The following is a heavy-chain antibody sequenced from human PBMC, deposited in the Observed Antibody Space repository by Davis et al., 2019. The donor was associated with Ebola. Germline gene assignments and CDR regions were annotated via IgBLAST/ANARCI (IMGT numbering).Heavy chain of an antibody. Sequence: SVTVSCKASGGTFSSYTLNWVRQAPGQGLEWMGRIIPILGIVNYAQKFQGRVTITADKSTSTAYMELSSLRSEDTAVYYCATRPHFAVDFWGQGTTVTVSS. CDR3: ATRPHFAVDF. CDR1: GGTFSSYT. CDR2: IIPILGIV. V-gene: IGHV1-69*02. J-gene: IGHJ6*02.